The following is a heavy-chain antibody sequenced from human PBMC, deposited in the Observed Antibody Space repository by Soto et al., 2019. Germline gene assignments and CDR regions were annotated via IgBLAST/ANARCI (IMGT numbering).Heavy chain of an antibody. V-gene: IGHV4-4*07. Sequence: XETLSLTCTVAGASISGFYWSWIRKSAGKGLEWIGRIYATGTTDYNPSLKSRVMMSVDTSKKHFSLKLRSVTAADTAVYYCVRDGTKTLRDWFDHWGQGISVTVSS. J-gene: IGHJ5*02. CDR1: GASISGFY. CDR3: VRDGTKTLRDWFDH. CDR2: IYATGTT. D-gene: IGHD1-1*01.